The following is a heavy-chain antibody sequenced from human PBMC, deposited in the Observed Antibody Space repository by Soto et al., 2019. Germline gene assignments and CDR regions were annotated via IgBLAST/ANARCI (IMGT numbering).Heavy chain of an antibody. CDR3: FTDRQFRPAY. J-gene: IGHJ4*02. D-gene: IGHD3-22*01. CDR1: GFTFSSCA. Sequence: GGSLRLSCASSGFTFSSCAMSWVRQAPGKGLEWVSGIGGSGDDTEYTDSVKGRFTISRDNSKNTLYLQMNSLKTEDTALYYCFTDRQFRPAYWGQGTLVTVSS. CDR2: IGGSGDDT. V-gene: IGHV3-23*01.